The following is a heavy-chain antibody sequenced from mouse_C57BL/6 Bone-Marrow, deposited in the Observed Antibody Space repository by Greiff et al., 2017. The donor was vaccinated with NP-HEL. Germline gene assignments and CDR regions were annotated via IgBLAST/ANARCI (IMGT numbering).Heavy chain of an antibody. Sequence: EVKLMESGPGLVKPSQSLSLTCSVTGYSITSGYYWNWIRQFPGNKLEWMGYISYDGSNNYNPSLKNRISITRDTSKNQFFLKLNSVTTEDTATYYCARDGYYGSSYDYAMDYWGQGTSVTVSS. CDR3: ARDGYYGSSYDYAMDY. V-gene: IGHV3-6*01. D-gene: IGHD1-1*01. J-gene: IGHJ4*01. CDR2: ISYDGSN. CDR1: GYSITSGYY.